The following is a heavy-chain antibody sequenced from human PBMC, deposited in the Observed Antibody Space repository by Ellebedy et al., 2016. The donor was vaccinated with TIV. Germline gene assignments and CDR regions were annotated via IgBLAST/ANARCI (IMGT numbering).Heavy chain of an antibody. CDR2: ISDSGSA. CDR1: GGSISTYY. D-gene: IGHD2-15*01. Sequence: SETLSLTXTVSGGSISTYYWNWIRQPPGKGLEWIGYISDSGSATYNPSLESRVTISVDTSKNQFSLKLGAVTAADTAVYYCARSCSGGFCYKGAIDYWGQGTLVTVSS. CDR3: ARSCSGGFCYKGAIDY. V-gene: IGHV4-4*08. J-gene: IGHJ4*02.